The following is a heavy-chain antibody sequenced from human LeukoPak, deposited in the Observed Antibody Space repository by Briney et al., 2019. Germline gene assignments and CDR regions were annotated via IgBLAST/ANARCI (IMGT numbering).Heavy chain of an antibody. CDR1: GGSFSGYY. V-gene: IGHV4-34*01. Sequence: PSETLSLTCAVYGGSFSGYYWSWIRQPPGKGLEWIGEINHSGSTNYNPSLKSRVTISVDTSKNQFSLKLSSVTAADTAVYYCARVRYYYGSTPPIFDYWGQGTLVTVSS. D-gene: IGHD3-10*01. CDR3: ARVRYYYGSTPPIFDY. CDR2: INHSGST. J-gene: IGHJ4*02.